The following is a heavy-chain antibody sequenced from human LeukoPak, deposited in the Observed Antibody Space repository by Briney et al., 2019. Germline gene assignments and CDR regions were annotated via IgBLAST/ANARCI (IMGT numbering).Heavy chain of an antibody. CDR1: GFTFSSYS. Sequence: PGGSLRLSCAASGFTFSSYSMNWVRQAPGKGLEWVSSISSSSSYIYYADSVKGRFTISRDNAKNSLYLQMNSLRAEDTAVYYCARERPGYSGYDLDYWGQGTLVTVSS. V-gene: IGHV3-21*01. D-gene: IGHD5-12*01. CDR3: ARERPGYSGYDLDY. CDR2: ISSSSSYI. J-gene: IGHJ4*02.